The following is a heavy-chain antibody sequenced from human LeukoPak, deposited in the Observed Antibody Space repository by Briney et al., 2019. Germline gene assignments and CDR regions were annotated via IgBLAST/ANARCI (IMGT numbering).Heavy chain of an antibody. CDR1: GGTFSSYA. V-gene: IGHV1-69*13. CDR3: ARGVVPAAIFDGFDP. J-gene: IGHJ5*02. Sequence: ASVKVSCKASGGTFSSYAISWVRQAPGQGLEWMGGIIPIFGTANYAQKFQGRVTITADESTSTAYMELSSLRSGDTAVYYCARGVVPAAIFDGFDPWGQGTLVTVSS. CDR2: IIPIFGTA. D-gene: IGHD2-2*02.